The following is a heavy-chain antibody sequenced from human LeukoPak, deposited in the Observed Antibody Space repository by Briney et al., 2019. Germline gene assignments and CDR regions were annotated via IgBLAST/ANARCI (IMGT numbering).Heavy chain of an antibody. D-gene: IGHD1-14*01. J-gene: IGHJ4*02. CDR2: IYHSGST. CDR3: ARTYNWNHGRYYFEY. CDR1: GYSISSGYY. Sequence: PSETLSLTCAVSGYSISSGYYWAWIRQPPGKGLEWIGSIYHSGSTYYNPSLKSRVTISVDTSKNQFSLKLSSVTAADTAVSYCARTYNWNHGRYYFEYWGQGTLVTVSS. V-gene: IGHV4-38-2*01.